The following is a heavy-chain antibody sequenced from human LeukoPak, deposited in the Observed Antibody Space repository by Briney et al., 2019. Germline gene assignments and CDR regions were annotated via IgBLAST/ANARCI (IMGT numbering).Heavy chain of an antibody. Sequence: GGSLRLSCAASGFTVSSNYMTWVRQAPGKGLEWVSLIYSGGKTCYADSVKGRFTISRDNSKNMLHLQMNSLRAEDTAVYYCASSTSGYHYFDYWGQGTLVTVSS. D-gene: IGHD3-3*01. CDR2: IYSGGKT. CDR1: GFTVSSNY. V-gene: IGHV3-53*01. J-gene: IGHJ4*02. CDR3: ASSTSGYHYFDY.